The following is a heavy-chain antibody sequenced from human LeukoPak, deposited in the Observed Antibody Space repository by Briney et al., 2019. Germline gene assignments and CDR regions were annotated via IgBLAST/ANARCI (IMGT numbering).Heavy chain of an antibody. CDR3: ARGDFWSGHTWFDP. J-gene: IGHJ5*02. V-gene: IGHV4-61*02. CDR1: GGSISSGSYY. Sequence: SQTLSLTCTVSGGSISSGSYYWNWIRQPAGKGLEWIGRIYTSGSTNYNPSLKSRVTISIDTSKNQFSLKLSSVTAADTAVYYCARGDFWSGHTWFDPWGQGTLVTVSS. CDR2: IYTSGST. D-gene: IGHD3-3*01.